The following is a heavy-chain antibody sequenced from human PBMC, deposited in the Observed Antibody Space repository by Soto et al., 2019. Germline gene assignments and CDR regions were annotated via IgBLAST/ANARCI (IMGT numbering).Heavy chain of an antibody. Sequence: QVQLVESGGGVVQPGRSLRLSCAASGFTFSSYGMHWVRQAPGKGLEWVAVIWYDGSNKYYADSVKGRFTISRDNSKNTVYRQSNSLRAEDTAVYYCARDDPIAAPDYWGQGTLVTVSS. D-gene: IGHD6-13*01. CDR2: IWYDGSNK. J-gene: IGHJ4*02. V-gene: IGHV3-33*01. CDR1: GFTFSSYG. CDR3: ARDDPIAAPDY.